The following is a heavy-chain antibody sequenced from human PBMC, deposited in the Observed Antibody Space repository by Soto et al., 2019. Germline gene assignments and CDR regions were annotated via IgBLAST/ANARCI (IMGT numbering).Heavy chain of an antibody. CDR3: TRLSGDHVAVFSYGMDV. Sequence: DVQLVESGGTLVQPGGSLRLSCAASGFTFSTYWMNCVRQVPGKGLVWLAGMKSDGTITNYADSVKGRFTISRDNVKNTLSLPMPGLRGADTAVYYWTRLSGDHVAVFSYGMDVWGRGNTVTLSS. CDR1: GFTFSTYW. V-gene: IGHV3-74*01. D-gene: IGHD2-21*01. J-gene: IGHJ6*02. CDR2: MKSDGTIT.